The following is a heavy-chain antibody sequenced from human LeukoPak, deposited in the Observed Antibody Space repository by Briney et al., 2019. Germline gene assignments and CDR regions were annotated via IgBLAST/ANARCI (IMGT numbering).Heavy chain of an antibody. Sequence: GGSLRLSCAASGFTFSNFAMSWGRQAPGKGLEWVSAMSSVTYYADSVKGRFTISRDDSKSTLFLQMNSLRAEDTAVYYCAKAFFSGSGGNHKHFDSWGQGTLVTVSS. D-gene: IGHD3-10*01. CDR2: MSSVT. V-gene: IGHV3-23*01. CDR3: AKAFFSGSGGNHKHFDS. CDR1: GFTFSNFA. J-gene: IGHJ4*02.